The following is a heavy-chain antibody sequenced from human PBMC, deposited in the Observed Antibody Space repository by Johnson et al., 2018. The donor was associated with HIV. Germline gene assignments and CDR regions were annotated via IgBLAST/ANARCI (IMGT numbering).Heavy chain of an antibody. Sequence: VQLVESGGGLVKPGGSLRLSCTVSGFSFSDAWMSWVRQAPGKGLAWVGRIKRKADGGTTDYAAPVTGRFSISRDDSKNTLYLQMNSLKTEDTAVYYCTTDDAPSYGDYGEAFDIWGQGTMVTVSS. CDR1: GFSFSDAW. CDR2: IKRKADGGTT. CDR3: TTDDAPSYGDYGEAFDI. J-gene: IGHJ3*02. D-gene: IGHD4-17*01. V-gene: IGHV3-15*01.